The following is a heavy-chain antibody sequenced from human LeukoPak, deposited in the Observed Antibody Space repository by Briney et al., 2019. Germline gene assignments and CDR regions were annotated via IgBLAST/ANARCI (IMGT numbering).Heavy chain of an antibody. CDR3: AKSDTYRFDY. CDR1: GFTFSSYS. D-gene: IGHD2-21*02. CDR2: ISSSSSII. J-gene: IGHJ4*02. Sequence: GGSLRLSCAASGFTFSSYSMNWVRQAPGKGLEWLSYISSSSSIIYYADSVKGRFTISRDNAKNSLYLQMNSLRDDDTAVYYCAKSDTYRFDYWAQGTLVTVSS. V-gene: IGHV3-48*02.